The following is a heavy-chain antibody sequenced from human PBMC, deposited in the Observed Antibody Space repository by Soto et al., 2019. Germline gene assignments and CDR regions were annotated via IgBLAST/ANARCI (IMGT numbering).Heavy chain of an antibody. Sequence: QVQLVESGGGVVQPGGSLRLSCAASGFTFSRVGMHWVRQAPGKGLEWVAVIWFDGSSQYYADSVKGRFTISRDNSKNTLYLQMNSLRAEDTAVYHCARDVRKICFDNWGQGTLVTVSS. CDR3: ARDVRKICFDN. V-gene: IGHV3-33*01. CDR1: GFTFSRVG. J-gene: IGHJ4*02. CDR2: IWFDGSSQ. D-gene: IGHD3-3*01.